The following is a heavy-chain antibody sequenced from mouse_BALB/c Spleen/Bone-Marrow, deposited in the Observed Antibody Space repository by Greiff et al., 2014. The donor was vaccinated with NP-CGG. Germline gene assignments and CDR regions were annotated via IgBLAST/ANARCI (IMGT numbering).Heavy chain of an antibody. J-gene: IGHJ2*01. CDR1: GYAFTSYN. Sequence: VQLQQSGPELVKPGASVKVSCMASGYAFTSYNMYWVKQSHGKSLEWMGYIDPYSGGTNYNQKFKGKATLTVDKSSSTAYMHLNSLTSEDSAVYYCARNLGYGYFDYWGQGTTLTVSS. CDR2: IDPYSGGT. D-gene: IGHD3-1*01. V-gene: IGHV1S135*01. CDR3: ARNLGYGYFDY.